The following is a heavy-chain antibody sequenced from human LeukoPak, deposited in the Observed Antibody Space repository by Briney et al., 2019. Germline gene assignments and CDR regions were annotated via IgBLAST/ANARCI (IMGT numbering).Heavy chain of an antibody. CDR3: AKDYLGASHTFDI. CDR1: GFTFSSYG. Sequence: GGSLRLSCAASGFTFSSYGMHWVRQAPGKGLEWVAVIRYDGSNKHYADPVKGRFTISRDTSKNTLYLQMTSLRGEDTAVYYCAKDYLGASHTFDIWGQGTMVTVSS. V-gene: IGHV3-30*02. J-gene: IGHJ3*02. CDR2: IRYDGSNK. D-gene: IGHD1-26*01.